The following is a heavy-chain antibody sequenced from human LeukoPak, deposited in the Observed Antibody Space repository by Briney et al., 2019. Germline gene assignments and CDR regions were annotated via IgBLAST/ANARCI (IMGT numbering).Heavy chain of an antibody. J-gene: IGHJ5*02. Sequence: ASVTVSCKASGYTFTSYGISWVRQAPGHGLEWMGWISPYNGNTKYAQNLQGRVTMTTDTSTTTAYMELRSLRSDDTAIYYCARGDSSSSWFDPWGQGTLVTVSS. V-gene: IGHV1-18*01. D-gene: IGHD6-6*01. CDR3: ARGDSSSSWFDP. CDR2: ISPYNGNT. CDR1: GYTFTSYG.